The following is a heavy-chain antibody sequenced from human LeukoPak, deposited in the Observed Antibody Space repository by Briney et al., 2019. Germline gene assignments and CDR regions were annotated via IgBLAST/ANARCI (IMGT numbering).Heavy chain of an antibody. CDR2: IIPIFGTA. CDR1: GYTFTTYD. V-gene: IGHV1-69*13. J-gene: IGHJ6*02. D-gene: IGHD2-15*01. CDR3: ALVVAALYYYYGMDV. Sequence: VASVKVSCKASGYTFTTYDISWVRQAPGQGLEWMGGIIPIFGTANYAQKFQGRVTITADESTSTAYMELSSLRSEDTAVYYCALVVAALYYYYGMDVWGQGTTVTVSS.